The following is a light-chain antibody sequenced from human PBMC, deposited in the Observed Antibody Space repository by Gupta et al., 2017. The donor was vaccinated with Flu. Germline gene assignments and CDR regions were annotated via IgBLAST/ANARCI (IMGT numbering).Light chain of an antibody. CDR2: VTS. CDR1: ERISTY. V-gene: IGKV1-39*01. CDR3: QQRDRGLT. J-gene: IGKJ5*01. Sequence: SQSSLLAAVGDRVTITCRASERISTYLNWYPQKPGKAPKPLIYVTSILQSGVPSRFSGSGSGTEFTLTITNLQPEDSATYYCQQRDRGLTCGQGTRLEIK.